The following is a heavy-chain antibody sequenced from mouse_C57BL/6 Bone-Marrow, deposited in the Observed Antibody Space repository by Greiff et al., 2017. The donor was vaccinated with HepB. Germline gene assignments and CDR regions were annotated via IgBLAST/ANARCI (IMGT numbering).Heavy chain of an antibody. D-gene: IGHD3-2*02. Sequence: EVKLMESGGGLVQPGGSLKLSCAASGFTFSDYYMYWVRQTPEKRLEWVAYISNGGGSTYYPDTVKGRFTISRDNAKNTLYLQMSRLKSEDTAMYYCARHETAQATFAYWGQGTLVTVSA. CDR3: ARHETAQATFAY. CDR1: GFTFSDYY. J-gene: IGHJ3*01. CDR2: ISNGGGST. V-gene: IGHV5-12*01.